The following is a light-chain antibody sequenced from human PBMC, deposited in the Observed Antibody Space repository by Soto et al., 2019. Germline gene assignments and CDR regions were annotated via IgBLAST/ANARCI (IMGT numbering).Light chain of an antibody. CDR1: QSVGRY. J-gene: IGKJ4*01. CDR3: QQRSNWLT. Sequence: EIVLTQSPATLSLSPGERVTLSCRASQSVGRYIAWYQHKPGQAPRLLIYDASNRATGIPARFSGSVSGTDFTLTISSLEPEDFADYYCQQRSNWLTFGGGTKVEIK. CDR2: DAS. V-gene: IGKV3-11*01.